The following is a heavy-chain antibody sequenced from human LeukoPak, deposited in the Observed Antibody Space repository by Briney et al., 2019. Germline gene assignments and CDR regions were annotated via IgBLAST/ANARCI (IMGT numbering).Heavy chain of an antibody. D-gene: IGHD3-22*01. V-gene: IGHV3-21*01. CDR3: ARDLHYYDSSGYYYFDY. Sequence: GGSLRLSCAASGFTFSSYAMNWVRQAPGKGLEWVSSISSSSSYIYYADSVKGRFTISRDNAKNSLYLQMNSLRAEDTAVYYCARDLHYYDSSGYYYFDYWGQGTLVTVSS. CDR1: GFTFSSYA. J-gene: IGHJ4*02. CDR2: ISSSSSYI.